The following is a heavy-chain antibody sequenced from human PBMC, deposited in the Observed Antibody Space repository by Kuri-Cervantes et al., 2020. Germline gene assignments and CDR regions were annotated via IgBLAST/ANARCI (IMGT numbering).Heavy chain of an antibody. V-gene: IGHV3-30*03. CDR2: ISYDGSNE. J-gene: IGHJ6*02. CDR3: AREGVATGWGMDV. CDR1: GFTFSSYG. Sequence: GESLKISCAASGFTFSSYGMHWVRQAPGKGLEWVAVISYDGSNEYYADSVKGRFTISRDNSKNTLYLQMNSLRAEDTAVYYCAREGVATGWGMDVWGQGTTVTVSS. D-gene: IGHD5-12*01.